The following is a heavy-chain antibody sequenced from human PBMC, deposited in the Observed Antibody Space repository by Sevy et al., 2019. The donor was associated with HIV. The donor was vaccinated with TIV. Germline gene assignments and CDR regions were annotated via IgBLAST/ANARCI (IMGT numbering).Heavy chain of an antibody. J-gene: IGHJ3*02. V-gene: IGHV3-23*01. CDR1: GFTFSSYA. D-gene: IGHD2-15*01. Sequence: GGSLRLSCVTSGFTFSSYAMNWVRQAPGKGLEWVSGISANGGSAYYVDSVKGRFTISRDNSKNTLYLQMNSLRAEDTAIYYCAKDGIVVTSVFDIWGQWTMVTVSS. CDR3: AKDGIVVTSVFDI. CDR2: ISANGGSA.